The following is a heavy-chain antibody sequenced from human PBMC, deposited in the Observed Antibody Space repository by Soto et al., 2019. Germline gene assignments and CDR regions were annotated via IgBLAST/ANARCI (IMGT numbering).Heavy chain of an antibody. CDR2: ISYDASNK. Sequence: GGSLTLSCLGYGFTFSTSGMSWVRQAPGKGLEWVALISYDASNKYYADSVKGRFPVSRDNSNNTLYLQMNSLRADDTAAYYCSIGPLLTWTQPVDIGCQGTMLTVSS. CDR3: SIGPLLTWTQPVDI. V-gene: IGHV3-30*03. CDR1: GFTFSTSG. D-gene: IGHD6-6*01. J-gene: IGHJ3*02.